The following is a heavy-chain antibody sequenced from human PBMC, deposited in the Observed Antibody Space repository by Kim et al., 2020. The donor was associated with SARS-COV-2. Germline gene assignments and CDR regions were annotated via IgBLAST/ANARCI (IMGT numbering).Heavy chain of an antibody. D-gene: IGHD3-3*01. Sequence: GGSLRLSCAASGFTVSSNYMSWVRQAPGKGLEWVSVIYSGGSTYYADSVKGRFTISRDNSKNTLYLQMNSLRAEDTAVYYCARVGSGGGYYYYYMAVWGKGTTVPVSS. J-gene: IGHJ6*03. CDR3: ARVGSGGGYYYYYMAV. V-gene: IGHV3-53*01. CDR2: IYSGGST. CDR1: GFTVSSNY.